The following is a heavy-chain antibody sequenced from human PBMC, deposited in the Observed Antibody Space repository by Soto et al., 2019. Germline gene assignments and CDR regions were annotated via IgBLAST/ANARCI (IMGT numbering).Heavy chain of an antibody. Sequence: PGGSLRLSCVASGFTFSRYWMNWVRQAPGKGLVWVSRISSDGSNTTYADSVKGRFTISRDHAKNTLYLQMNSLRVEDTAVYHCEREDSFDPFHHWGQGTLVTVSS. D-gene: IGHD2-21*01. CDR1: GFTFSRYW. V-gene: IGHV3-74*01. CDR2: ISSDGSNT. J-gene: IGHJ1*01. CDR3: EREDSFDPFHH.